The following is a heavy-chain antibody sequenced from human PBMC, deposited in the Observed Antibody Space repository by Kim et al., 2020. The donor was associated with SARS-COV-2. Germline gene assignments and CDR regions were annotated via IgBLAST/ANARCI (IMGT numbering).Heavy chain of an antibody. CDR1: GFTVSSNY. CDR2: IYSGGST. CDR3: ARDPGIMLDQDGMDV. D-gene: IGHD3-16*01. J-gene: IGHJ6*02. Sequence: GGSLRLSCAASGFTVSSNYMSWVRQAPGKGLEWVSVIYSGGSTYYADSVKGRFTISRDNSKNTLYLQMNSLRAEDTAVYYCARDPGIMLDQDGMDVWGQGTTVTVSS. V-gene: IGHV3-53*01.